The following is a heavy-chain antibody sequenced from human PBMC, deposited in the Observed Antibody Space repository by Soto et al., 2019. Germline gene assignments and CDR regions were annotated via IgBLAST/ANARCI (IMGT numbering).Heavy chain of an antibody. Sequence: ASVKGSCKASGYTFTSYAMHWVRQAPGQRLEWMGWINAGNGNTKYSQKFQGRVTITRDTSASTAYMELSSLRSEDTAVYYCARAPYDSSGYYRTLDYYGMDVWGQGTTVTVSS. CDR3: ARAPYDSSGYYRTLDYYGMDV. D-gene: IGHD3-22*01. CDR1: GYTFTSYA. CDR2: INAGNGNT. J-gene: IGHJ6*02. V-gene: IGHV1-3*01.